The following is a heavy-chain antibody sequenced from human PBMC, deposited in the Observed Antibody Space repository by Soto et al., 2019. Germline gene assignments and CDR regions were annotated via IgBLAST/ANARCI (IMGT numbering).Heavy chain of an antibody. Sequence: SETLSLTCTVSGGSISSGGYYWSWIRQHPGKGLEWIGYIYYSGSTYYNPSLKSRVTISVDTSKNQFSLKLSSVTAADTAVYYCARVVISRYYYMDVWGKGTTVTVSS. J-gene: IGHJ6*03. CDR3: ARVVISRYYYMDV. CDR2: IYYSGST. CDR1: GGSISSGGYY. V-gene: IGHV4-31*03. D-gene: IGHD3-16*02.